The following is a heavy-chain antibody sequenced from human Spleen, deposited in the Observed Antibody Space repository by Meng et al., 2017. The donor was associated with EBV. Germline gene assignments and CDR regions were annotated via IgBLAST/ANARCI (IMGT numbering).Heavy chain of an antibody. V-gene: IGHV4-4*02. CDR2: MFHNGMS. CDR3: ASIRHGDYHWGS. Sequence: QVTLQDSGPGLVKPSGTRSLTCKVSGDSITRSNWWKWVRQPTGKGLEWIGEMFHNGMSHDNPSLKSRVTISVDKSKDQFSLNLRSVTAADTAIYYCASIRHGDYHWGSWGQGTLVTVFS. D-gene: IGHD4-17*01. CDR1: GDSITRSNW. J-gene: IGHJ5*02.